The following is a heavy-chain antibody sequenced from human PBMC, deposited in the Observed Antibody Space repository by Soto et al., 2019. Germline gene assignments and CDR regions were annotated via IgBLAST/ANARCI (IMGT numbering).Heavy chain of an antibody. CDR3: ARDRPAVLRFLEWPPAHFDY. J-gene: IGHJ4*02. V-gene: IGHV1-69*13. CDR1: GGTFSSYA. D-gene: IGHD3-3*01. Sequence: SVKVSCKASGGTFSSYAISWARQAPGQGLEWMGGIIPIFGTANYAQKFQGRVTITADESTSTAYMELSSLRSEDTAVYYCARDRPAVLRFLEWPPAHFDYWGQGTLVTVSS. CDR2: IIPIFGTA.